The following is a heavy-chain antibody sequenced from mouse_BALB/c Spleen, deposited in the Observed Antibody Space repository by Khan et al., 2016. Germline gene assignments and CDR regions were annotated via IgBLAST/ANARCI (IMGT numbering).Heavy chain of an antibody. V-gene: IGHV9-1*02. J-gene: IGHJ4*01. CDR1: GYTFTNYG. CDR3: ARKYGNYYAMDY. CDR2: INTYTGEP. Sequence: QIQLVQSGPELKKPGETVKISCKASGYTFTNYGMNWVKQAPGKGLKWMGWINTYTGEPTYADDFKGRFAFSLETSASTAYLQINNLKNEDMATYFCARKYGNYYAMDYWGQGPSVTVSS. D-gene: IGHD2-10*02.